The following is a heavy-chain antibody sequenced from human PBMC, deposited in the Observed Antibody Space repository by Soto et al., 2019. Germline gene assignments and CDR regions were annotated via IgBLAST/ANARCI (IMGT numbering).Heavy chain of an antibody. CDR2: VYANDDK. V-gene: IGHV2-5*01. Sequence: QITLKESGPALVKPTQTLTLTCTFSGFSLSTSGVGVGWVRQPPGKALEWLGLVYANDDKGFSPPLGSRLTITRDTSKQQVVLTMENVDPVDTAPYYCTHMRGWGLYGMDVWGQGTTVTVSS. J-gene: IGHJ6*02. CDR3: THMRGWGLYGMDV. CDR1: GFSLSTSGVG. D-gene: IGHD3-16*01.